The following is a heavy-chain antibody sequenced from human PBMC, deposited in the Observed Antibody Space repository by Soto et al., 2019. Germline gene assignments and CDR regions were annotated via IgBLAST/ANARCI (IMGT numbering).Heavy chain of an antibody. CDR1: GGSISIGVYF. D-gene: IGHD2-8*01. J-gene: IGHJ3*02. CDR3: ARGWGTNTYYKIFDM. V-gene: IGHV4-31*11. Sequence: PAETLSLTCAVSGGSISIGVYFWSWIRHHPGKGLEWIGYSYYNGNTSYNPSLKSRLHTSVYTSKNQFSLKLSSVTAADTAVYYCARGWGTNTYYKIFDMWGQGTLVTVSS. CDR2: SYYNGNT.